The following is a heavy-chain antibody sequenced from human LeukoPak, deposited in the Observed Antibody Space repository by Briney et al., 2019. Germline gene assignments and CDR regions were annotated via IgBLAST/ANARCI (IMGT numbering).Heavy chain of an antibody. V-gene: IGHV3-23*01. D-gene: IGHD3-22*01. Sequence: GGSLRLSCAASGFSFSSYAMSWVRQAPGKGLEWVSAISGSATATNYADSVKGRFTISRDNSKSTLFLQMNSLRAEDTAMYYCAKDNAYYYDSSGYYDYWGQGTLATVSS. CDR2: ISGSATAT. CDR1: GFSFSSYA. J-gene: IGHJ4*02. CDR3: AKDNAYYYDSSGYYDY.